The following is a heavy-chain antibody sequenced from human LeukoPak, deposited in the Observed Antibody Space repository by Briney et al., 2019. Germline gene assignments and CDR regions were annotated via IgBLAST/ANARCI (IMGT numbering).Heavy chain of an antibody. CDR3: ARRYSGYESLGYYYYMDV. D-gene: IGHD5-12*01. CDR1: GYTFTGYY. CDR2: INPNSGGT. J-gene: IGHJ6*03. V-gene: IGHV1-2*02. Sequence: ASVKVSCKASGYTFTGYYMHWVRQAPGQGLEWMGWINPNSGGTNYAQKFQGRVTMTRDTSISTAYMELSRLRSDGTAVYYCARRYSGYESLGYYYYMDVWGKGTTVTVSS.